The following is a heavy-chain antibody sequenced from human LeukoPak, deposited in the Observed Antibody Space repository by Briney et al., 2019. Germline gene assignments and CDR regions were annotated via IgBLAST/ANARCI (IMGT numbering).Heavy chain of an antibody. CDR2: ISFDGSNK. CDR3: AKDGGGYDYEFDY. J-gene: IGHJ4*02. V-gene: IGHV3-30*18. Sequence: GRSLRLSCAASGFTFSSYGMHWVRQAPGKGLEWVAVISFDGSNKYYADSVKGRFTISRDNSKNTLYLQMISLRAEDTAVYYCAKDGGGYDYEFDYWGQGTLVTVSS. D-gene: IGHD4-17*01. CDR1: GFTFSSYG.